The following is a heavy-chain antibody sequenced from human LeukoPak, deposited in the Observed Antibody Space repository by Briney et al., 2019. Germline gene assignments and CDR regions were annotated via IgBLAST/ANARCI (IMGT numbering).Heavy chain of an antibody. D-gene: IGHD4-17*01. J-gene: IGHJ4*02. CDR3: VKRKLGDYGDNFFDY. CDR2: FYYSGST. Sequence: SDTLSLTCTVSGGSITSSGYYWGWIRQPPWKGLEWIGSFYYSGSTYYTPSLKSRVTISVDTSKNQFSLKLSSVTAADTSVYYCVKRKLGDYGDNFFDYWGQGTLVTVSS. V-gene: IGHV4-39*01. CDR1: GGSITSSGYY.